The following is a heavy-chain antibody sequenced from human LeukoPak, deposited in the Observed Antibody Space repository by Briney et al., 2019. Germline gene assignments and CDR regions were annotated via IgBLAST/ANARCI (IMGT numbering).Heavy chain of an antibody. V-gene: IGHV4-59*01. CDR1: GGSISNYY. Sequence: SETLSLTCTVSGGSISNYYWSWIRQPPGEGLEWIGYIYYTGGTKYNPSLKSRVTLSVDSSKTQFSLKLNSVTAADTAVYYCAKSPSWGSGLDAFDIWGQGTMVTVSS. CDR3: AKSPSWGSGLDAFDI. CDR2: IYYTGGT. J-gene: IGHJ3*02. D-gene: IGHD7-27*01.